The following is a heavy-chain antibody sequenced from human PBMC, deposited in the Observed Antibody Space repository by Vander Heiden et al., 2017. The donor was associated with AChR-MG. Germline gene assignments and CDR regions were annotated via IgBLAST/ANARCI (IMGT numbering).Heavy chain of an antibody. V-gene: IGHV3-11*01. CDR2: ISNSGNTI. J-gene: IGHJ6*03. CDR3: ARGLGILIDYYMDV. Sequence: QVYLVESGGGLVKPGGSLRLPCTASEFTVSDYYRSWIRQAPGKGLEWVSYISNSGNTIYYADSVKGRFTISRDNAKNSLFLQMNSLRAEDTAVYYCARGLGILIDYYMDVWGNRTTVTVSS. D-gene: IGHD1-1*01. CDR1: EFTVSDYY.